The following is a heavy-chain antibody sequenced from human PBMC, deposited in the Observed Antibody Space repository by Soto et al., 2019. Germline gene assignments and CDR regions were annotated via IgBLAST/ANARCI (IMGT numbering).Heavy chain of an antibody. CDR1: GFTFSSYA. CDR2: ISYDGSNK. J-gene: IGHJ6*02. Sequence: GGSLRLSCAASGFTFSSYAMHWVRQAPGKGLEWVAVISYDGSNKYYADSVKGRFTISRDNSKNTLYLQMNSLRAEDTAVYYCARASARGARYYYGMDVWGQGTTVTVSS. V-gene: IGHV3-30-3*01. CDR3: ARASARGARYYYGMDV.